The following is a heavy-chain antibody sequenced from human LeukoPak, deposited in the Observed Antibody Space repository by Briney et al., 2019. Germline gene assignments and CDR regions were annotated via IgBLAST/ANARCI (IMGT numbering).Heavy chain of an antibody. V-gene: IGHV4-59*01. D-gene: IGHD6-19*01. CDR3: ARYSSGWYSPFDY. CDR2: IYYSGST. Sequence: PSETLSLTCAVYGGSFSGYYWSWIRQPPGKGLEWIGYIYYSGSTNYNPSLKSRVTISVDTSKNQFSLKLSSVTAADTAVYYCARYSSGWYSPFDYWGQGTLVTVSS. CDR1: GGSFSGYY. J-gene: IGHJ4*02.